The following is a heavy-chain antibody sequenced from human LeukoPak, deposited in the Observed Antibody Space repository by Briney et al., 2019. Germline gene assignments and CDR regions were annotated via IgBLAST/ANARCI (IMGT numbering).Heavy chain of an antibody. J-gene: IGHJ5*02. CDR1: GFTFSGSA. CDR2: IRSKANSYAT. CDR3: TRPGDYYDSSGYLNWFDP. V-gene: IGHV3-73*01. Sequence: PGGSLRLSCAASGFTFSGSAMHWVREASGKGLEWVGRIRSKANSYATADAASMKGRFTISRDDSKNTAYLQMNSLKTEDTAVYYCTRPGDYYDSSGYLNWFDPWGQGTLVTVSS. D-gene: IGHD3-22*01.